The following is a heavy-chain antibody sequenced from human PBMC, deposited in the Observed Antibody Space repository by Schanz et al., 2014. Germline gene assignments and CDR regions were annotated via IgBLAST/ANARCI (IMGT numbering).Heavy chain of an antibody. CDR1: GGSIRSGTYY. V-gene: IGHV4-61*02. J-gene: IGHJ2*01. D-gene: IGHD1-1*01. CDR3: ARDTTWRLDL. Sequence: QVQLQESGPGLVKPSQTLSLTCTVSGGSIRSGTYYWSWIRQPAGKALEWVGRVFPNGITNYNPSLKSRVTISRYTSKNLFSRTLTSLTAADTAVDYCARDTTWRLDLWGRGTLVTVSS. CDR2: VFPNGIT.